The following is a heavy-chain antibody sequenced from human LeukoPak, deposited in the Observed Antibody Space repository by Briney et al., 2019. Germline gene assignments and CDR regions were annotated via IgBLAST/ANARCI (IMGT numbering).Heavy chain of an antibody. CDR2: IYASGDT. V-gene: IGHV4-4*07. D-gene: IGHD3-10*01. CDR1: GGSINNFY. J-gene: IGHJ4*02. Sequence: SETLSLTCTVSGGSINNFYWTWIRQPAGWGLEWIGRIYASGDTNYNPSLKSRLTLSVDTSKNQFSLKLRSVTAADTAVYYCARGHLWFGELFYFDYWGQGTLVTVSS. CDR3: ARGHLWFGELFYFDY.